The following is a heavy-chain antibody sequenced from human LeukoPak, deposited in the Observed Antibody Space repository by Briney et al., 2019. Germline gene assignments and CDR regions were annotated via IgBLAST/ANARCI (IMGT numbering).Heavy chain of an antibody. D-gene: IGHD5-24*01. CDR2: IIPIFGTA. J-gene: IGHJ4*02. CDR1: GGTFSSYA. CDR3: ARDSLAATMDY. Sequence: GASVNVSCKASGGTFSSYAISWVRQAPGQGLEWMGGIIPIFGTANYAQKFQGRVTITADESTSTAYMELSSLRSEDTVVYYCARDSLAATMDYWGQGTLVTVSS. V-gene: IGHV1-69*13.